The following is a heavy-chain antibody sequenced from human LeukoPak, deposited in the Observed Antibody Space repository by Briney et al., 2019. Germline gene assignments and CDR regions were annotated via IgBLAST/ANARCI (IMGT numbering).Heavy chain of an antibody. CDR2: ISYDGSNK. J-gene: IGHJ1*01. D-gene: IGHD3-3*01. V-gene: IGHV3-30*01. Sequence: GGSLRLSCAASGFTFSSYAMHWVRQAPGKGLEWVAVISYDGSNKYYADSVKGRFTTSRDNSKNTLYLQMNSLRAEDTAVYYCARSESGYYSGAEYFQHWGQGTLVTVSS. CDR3: ARSESGYYSGAEYFQH. CDR1: GFTFSSYA.